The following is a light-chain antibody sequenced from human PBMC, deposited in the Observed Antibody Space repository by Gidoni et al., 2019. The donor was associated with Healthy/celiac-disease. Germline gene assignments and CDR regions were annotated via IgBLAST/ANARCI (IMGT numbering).Light chain of an antibody. J-gene: IGKJ1*01. CDR1: QSVLYSSNNKNY. CDR2: WAS. Sequence: INCKYSQSVLYSSNNKNYLAWYQQKPGQPPKLLIYWASTRESGVPDRFSGSGSGTDFTLTISSLQAEDVAVYYCQQYYSTPWTFGQGTKVEIK. CDR3: QQYYSTPWT. V-gene: IGKV4-1*01.